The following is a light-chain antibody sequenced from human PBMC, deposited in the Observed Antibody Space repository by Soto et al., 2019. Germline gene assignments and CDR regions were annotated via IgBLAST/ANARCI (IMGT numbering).Light chain of an antibody. Sequence: QSVLTQPASVSGYPGQSITISCTGRSSDVGGYNYVSWYQQHPGKAPKFMIYEVSRRPSGVSNRFSGSKSGNTASLTVSGLQAEDEADYYCCSYAGTYTYVFGFGTKVTVL. CDR3: CSYAGTYTYV. V-gene: IGLV2-14*01. CDR1: SSDVGGYNY. CDR2: EVS. J-gene: IGLJ1*01.